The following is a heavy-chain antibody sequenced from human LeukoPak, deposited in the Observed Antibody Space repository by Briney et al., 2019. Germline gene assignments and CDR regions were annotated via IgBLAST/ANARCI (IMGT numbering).Heavy chain of an antibody. CDR3: ASLYGDYPDYFDY. J-gene: IGHJ4*02. CDR2: ISYDGSNK. D-gene: IGHD4-17*01. V-gene: IGHV3-30*04. CDR1: GFTFSSYA. Sequence: PGGSLRLSCAASGFTFSSYAMHWVRQAPGKGLEWVAVISYDGSNKYYADSVKGRFTISRDNSKNTLYLQINSLRAEDTAVYYCASLYGDYPDYFDYWGQGTLVTVSS.